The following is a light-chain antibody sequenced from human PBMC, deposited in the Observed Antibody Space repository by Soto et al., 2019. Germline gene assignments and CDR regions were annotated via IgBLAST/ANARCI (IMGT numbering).Light chain of an antibody. CDR3: QHYNDWPPAFT. V-gene: IGKV3-15*01. J-gene: IGKJ3*01. CDR2: GAS. Sequence: EILMTQSPATLSVSPGERATLSCRASQSLSRNLAWYQQKPGQAPRILIYGASTRARGIPARFSGSGSGTECPLTISILQSEDFALSGCQHYNDWPPAFTFGPGTKVDL. CDR1: QSLSRN.